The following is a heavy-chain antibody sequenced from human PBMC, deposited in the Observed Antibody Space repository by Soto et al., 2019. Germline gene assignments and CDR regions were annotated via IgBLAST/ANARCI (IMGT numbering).Heavy chain of an antibody. CDR3: ARGRYSYGHFDF. Sequence: QVQLQESGPGLVKPSETLSLTCTVSGGSVSSGFYYWTWIRQSSGKGPEWIGYIYYSGTTSYNPSLKSRATMSSDTSKDLFSRELISVTTADTAVYYCARGRYSYGHFDFWGRGTLVTVSS. V-gene: IGHV4-61*01. J-gene: IGHJ4*02. CDR2: IYYSGTT. D-gene: IGHD5-18*01. CDR1: GGSVSSGFYY.